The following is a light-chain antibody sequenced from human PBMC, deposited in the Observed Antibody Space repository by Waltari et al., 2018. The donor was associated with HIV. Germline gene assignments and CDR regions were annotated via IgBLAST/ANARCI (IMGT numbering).Light chain of an antibody. CDR3: SSYAGSNNWV. CDR2: EVN. J-gene: IGLJ3*02. Sequence: QSALTQPPSASGSPGQSVTISCTGTNSDIGANNYVSWYQQHPGKAPKFMIYEVNRRPSGVPDRFSGSKSGNTASLTVSGLQAEDEADYYCSSYAGSNNWVFGGGTKLTVL. CDR1: NSDIGANNY. V-gene: IGLV2-8*01.